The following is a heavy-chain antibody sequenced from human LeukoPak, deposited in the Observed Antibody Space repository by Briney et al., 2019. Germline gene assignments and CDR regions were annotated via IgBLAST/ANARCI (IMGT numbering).Heavy chain of an antibody. CDR2: ISWNSDTI. CDR3: AKVGGLGSFYRSPYFAF. Sequence: GGSLRLSCAAAGFTFGDYAMHWVRHAPGKGLEWVSGISWNSDTIAYADSVKGRFTISRDTAKNSLYLQMNSLRPEDTALNYCAKVGGLGSFYRSPYFAFWGQGTLVTVSS. D-gene: IGHD3-10*01. V-gene: IGHV3-9*01. CDR1: GFTFGDYA. J-gene: IGHJ4*02.